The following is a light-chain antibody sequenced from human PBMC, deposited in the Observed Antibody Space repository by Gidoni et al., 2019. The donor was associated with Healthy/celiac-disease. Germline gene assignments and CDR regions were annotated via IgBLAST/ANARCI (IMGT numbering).Light chain of an antibody. CDR1: PSISSW. V-gene: IGKV1-5*01. Sequence: DIQMAQSPSTLTASVGDRVTITCRASPSISSWLAWYQQKPGKAPKLLIYDASSLESGGPSRFSGSGSGTEFTLTISSLQPDDFATYYCQQYNSYPYTFGQGTKLEIK. CDR3: QQYNSYPYT. CDR2: DAS. J-gene: IGKJ2*01.